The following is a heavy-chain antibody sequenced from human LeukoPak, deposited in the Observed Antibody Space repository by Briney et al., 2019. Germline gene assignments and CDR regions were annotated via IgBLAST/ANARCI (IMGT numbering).Heavy chain of an antibody. Sequence: GGSLRLSCAASGFTFSSYAMSWVRQAPGKGLEWVANIKQDGSERYYVDSVKGRFTISRDNAKNSLYLQMNSLRAEDTAVYYCARARDYGDYWGQGTLVTVSS. CDR1: GFTFSSYA. V-gene: IGHV3-7*01. CDR2: IKQDGSER. CDR3: ARARDYGDY. J-gene: IGHJ4*02.